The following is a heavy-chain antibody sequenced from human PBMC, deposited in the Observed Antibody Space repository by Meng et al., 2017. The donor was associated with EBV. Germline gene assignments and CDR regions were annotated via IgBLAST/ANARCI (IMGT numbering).Heavy chain of an antibody. V-gene: IGHV1-3*01. CDR2: INAGNGNT. CDR3: ARRGGVADWFDP. D-gene: IGHD2-15*01. CDR1: GYTYTSYA. J-gene: IGHJ5*02. Sequence: QGDLVQSGAEVKKPGASLKVSCKASGYTYTSYAMHWVRQAPGQRLEWMGWINAGNGNTKYSQKFQGRVTITRDTSASTAYMELSSLRSEDTAVYYCARRGGVADWFDPWGQGTLVTVSS.